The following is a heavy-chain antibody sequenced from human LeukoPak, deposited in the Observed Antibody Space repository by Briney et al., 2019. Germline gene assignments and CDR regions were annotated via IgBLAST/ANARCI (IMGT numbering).Heavy chain of an antibody. V-gene: IGHV4-59*12. CDR3: ARKGLRIAVAGPSRGWFDP. CDR2: IYYSGST. J-gene: IGHJ5*02. D-gene: IGHD6-19*01. CDR1: GGSISSYY. Sequence: SETLSLTCTVSGGSISSYYWSWIRQPPGKGLEWIGYIYYSGSTNYNPSLKSRVTISVDTSKNQFSLKLSSVTAADTAVYYCARKGLRIAVAGPSRGWFDPWGQGTLVTVSS.